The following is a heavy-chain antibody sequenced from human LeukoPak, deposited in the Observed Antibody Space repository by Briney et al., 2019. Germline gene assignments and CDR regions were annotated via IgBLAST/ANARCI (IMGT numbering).Heavy chain of an antibody. J-gene: IGHJ4*02. CDR1: GGSISSYY. V-gene: IGHV4-59*01. Sequence: PSETLSLTCTVSGGSISSYYWSWIRKPPGKGLEWIGYIYYSGSTNYNPSLKSRVTISVDTSKNQFSLKLSSVAAADTAVYYCARGLFGYFDYWGQGTLVTVSS. D-gene: IGHD4/OR15-4a*01. CDR3: ARGLFGYFDY. CDR2: IYYSGST.